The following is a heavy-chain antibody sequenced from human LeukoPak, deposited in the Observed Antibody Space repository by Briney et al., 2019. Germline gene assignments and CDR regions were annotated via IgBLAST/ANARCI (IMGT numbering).Heavy chain of an antibody. V-gene: IGHV3-23*01. D-gene: IGHD1-26*01. CDR1: GFTFSSYA. Sequence: PGGSPRLSCATSGFTFSSYAVSWVRQAPGKGLEWVSAISGSGSNIYYADSVKGRFTISRDNSKNTLYLQMNSLRAEDTAVYYCAPGSYSVVDYWGQGTLVTVSS. CDR2: ISGSGSNI. J-gene: IGHJ4*02. CDR3: APGSYSVVDY.